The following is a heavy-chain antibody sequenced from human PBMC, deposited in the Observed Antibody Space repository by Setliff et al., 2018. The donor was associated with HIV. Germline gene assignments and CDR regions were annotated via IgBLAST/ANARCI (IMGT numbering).Heavy chain of an antibody. D-gene: IGHD3-3*01. V-gene: IGHV4-39*01. CDR1: GYSISSSSYY. Sequence: SETLSLTCTVSGYSISSSSYYWGWIRQPPGKGLEWIGYVYYSGSTYYNPSLKSRLTISVDTSKNHFSLRLSSVTAADTAVYWCARHISPDMDNFWSGYRGYFDYWGQGTLVTVSS. CDR2: VYYSGST. CDR3: ARHISPDMDNFWSGYRGYFDY. J-gene: IGHJ4*02.